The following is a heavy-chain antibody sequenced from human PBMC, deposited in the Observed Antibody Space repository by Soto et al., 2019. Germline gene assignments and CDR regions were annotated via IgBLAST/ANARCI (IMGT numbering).Heavy chain of an antibody. J-gene: IGHJ4*02. D-gene: IGHD3-10*01. Sequence: SETLSLTCSVSGGSINSYWWSWIRQPAGRGLEWIGRVYSSGTTDYNPSLNSRATLSVETSKNRFSLKLSSVTAADTAVYYCARDIGSYAYGEGYWGQGIQVTVSS. CDR3: ARDIGSYAYGEGY. CDR1: GGSINSYW. V-gene: IGHV4-4*07. CDR2: VYSSGTT.